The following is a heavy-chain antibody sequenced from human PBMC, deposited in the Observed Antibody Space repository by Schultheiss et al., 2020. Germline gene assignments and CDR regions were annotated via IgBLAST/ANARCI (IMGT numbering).Heavy chain of an antibody. CDR1: GGSISSSNW. J-gene: IGHJ3*02. D-gene: IGHD3-22*01. CDR2: IYHSGST. Sequence: SETLSLTCAVSGGSISSSNWWSWVRQPPGKGLEWIGEIYHSGSTNYIPSLKSRVTISVDKSKNQFSLKLSSVTAADTAVYYCARVKSITMIVVGSDAFDIWGQGTMVTVSS. V-gene: IGHV4-4*02. CDR3: ARVKSITMIVVGSDAFDI.